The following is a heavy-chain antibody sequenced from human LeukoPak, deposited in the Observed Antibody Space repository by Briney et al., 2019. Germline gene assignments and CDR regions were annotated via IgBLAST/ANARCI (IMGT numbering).Heavy chain of an antibody. D-gene: IGHD2-2*01. CDR2: IYPGDSDA. Sequence: GESLKISCKGSGYSFTHYWIGWVRQMPGKGLKWMGIIYPGDSDARYSPSFQGQVTISADKSISTAYLQWSSLKASDTAMYYCTRGGSTTSLGWFDSWGQGTLVTVSS. CDR1: GYSFTHYW. CDR3: TRGGSTTSLGWFDS. V-gene: IGHV5-51*01. J-gene: IGHJ5*01.